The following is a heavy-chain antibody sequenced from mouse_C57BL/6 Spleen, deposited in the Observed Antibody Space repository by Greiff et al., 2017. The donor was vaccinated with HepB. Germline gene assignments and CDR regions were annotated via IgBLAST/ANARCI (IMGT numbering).Heavy chain of an antibody. Sequence: VQLQQSGAELVRPGTSVKVSCKASGYAFTNYLIEWVKQRPGQGLEWIGVINPGSGGTNYNEKFKGKATLTADKSSSTAYMQLSSLTSDDSAVYCCARGITTDYWGQGTTLTVSS. CDR3: ARGITTDY. V-gene: IGHV1-54*01. CDR2: INPGSGGT. CDR1: GYAFTNYL. D-gene: IGHD1-1*01. J-gene: IGHJ2*01.